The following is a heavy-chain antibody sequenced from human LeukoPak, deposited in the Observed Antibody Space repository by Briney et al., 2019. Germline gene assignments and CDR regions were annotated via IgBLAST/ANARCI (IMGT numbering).Heavy chain of an antibody. D-gene: IGHD6-19*01. V-gene: IGHV1-2*02. CDR2: INPNSGGT. CDR1: GYTFTGYY. CDR3: ARELGSSGWTNWFDP. Sequence: ASVKVSCKGSGYTFTGYYMHWVRQAPGQGLEWMGWINPNSGGTSYAQKFQGRVTMTRDTSISTAYMELSRLRSDDTAVYYCARELGSSGWTNWFDPWGQGTLVTVSS. J-gene: IGHJ5*02.